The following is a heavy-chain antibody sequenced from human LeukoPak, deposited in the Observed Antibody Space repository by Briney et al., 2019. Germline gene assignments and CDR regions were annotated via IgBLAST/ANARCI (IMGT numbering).Heavy chain of an antibody. D-gene: IGHD5-12*01. CDR3: AKDIVATFPYYYYGMDV. CDR2: IRGGGGST. Sequence: GRSLRLSCAASGFTFSSNAMSWVRNAQGKGRQWVSPIRGGGGSTYYADSVKGRFTISRGNSKNTLYLQMNSLRAEDTAVYYCAKDIVATFPYYYYGMDVWGQGTTVTVSS. J-gene: IGHJ6*02. V-gene: IGHV3-23*01. CDR1: GFTFSSNA.